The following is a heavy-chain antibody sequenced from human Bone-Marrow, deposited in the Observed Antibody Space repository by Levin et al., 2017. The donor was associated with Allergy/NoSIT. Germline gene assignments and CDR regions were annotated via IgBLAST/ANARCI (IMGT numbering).Heavy chain of an antibody. D-gene: IGHD2-2*02. CDR1: GASISSGTYY. V-gene: IGHV4-39*01. CDR2: IYSSGST. Sequence: PSETLSLTCSVSGASISSGTYYWGWTRQAPGKGLEYIGSIYSSGSTYYNPSLKSRVTISVDTSKNQFSLKLSSVTAADTAVYYCARHLPDSEYPRYMDGWGKGTTVAVSS. J-gene: IGHJ6*03. CDR3: ARHLPDSEYPRYMDG.